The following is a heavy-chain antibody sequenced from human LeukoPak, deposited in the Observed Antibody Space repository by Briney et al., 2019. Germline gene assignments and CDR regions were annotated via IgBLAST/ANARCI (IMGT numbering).Heavy chain of an antibody. V-gene: IGHV4-39*01. CDR2: IYYSGST. D-gene: IGHD2-2*01. CDR3: ARHSNGGCTSTRCHIDY. J-gene: IGHJ4*02. Sequence: PSETLSLTCTVSGDSISSSSYHWGWIRQPPGKGLEWIGTIYYSGSTYYNSSLKSRVTMSVDTSKNQFSLNLSSVTAADTAVYYCARHSNGGCTSTRCHIDYWGQGTLVTVSS. CDR1: GDSISSSSYH.